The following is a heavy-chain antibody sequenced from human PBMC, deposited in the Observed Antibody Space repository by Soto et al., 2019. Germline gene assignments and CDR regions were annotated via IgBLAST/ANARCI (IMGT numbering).Heavy chain of an antibody. Sequence: QVQLVESGGAFVKPGGSLRLSCAASGVSLRDYHMSWIRQAPGKGLEWISYIRTSGSPIYYADSVKGRFTISRDNAQNSLFLQMNSLRAEDTAVYYCATDYYYDSSGYFDNWSQGTVVTVSS. CDR2: IRTSGSPI. V-gene: IGHV3-11*01. J-gene: IGHJ4*02. D-gene: IGHD3-22*01. CDR3: ATDYYYDSSGYFDN. CDR1: GVSLRDYH.